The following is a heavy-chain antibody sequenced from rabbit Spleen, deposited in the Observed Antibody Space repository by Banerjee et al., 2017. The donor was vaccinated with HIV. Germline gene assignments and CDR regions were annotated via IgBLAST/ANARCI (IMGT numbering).Heavy chain of an antibody. CDR3: ARDDHGGGYNEFNL. CDR2: IYNGDGSI. CDR1: GMDFSSYYY. J-gene: IGHJ4*01. D-gene: IGHD1-1*01. Sequence: QSLEESGGGLVTPEGSLTLTCKASGMDFSSYYYMCWVRQAPGKGLEWIGCIYNGDGSIYYASWAKGRFTMSRTSSTTVTLQMTSLTAADTATYFCARDDHGGGYNEFNLWGPGTLVTV. V-gene: IGHV1S40*01.